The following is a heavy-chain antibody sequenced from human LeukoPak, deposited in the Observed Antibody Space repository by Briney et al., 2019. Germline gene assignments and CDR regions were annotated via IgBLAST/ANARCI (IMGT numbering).Heavy chain of an antibody. D-gene: IGHD5-24*01. J-gene: IGHJ4*02. CDR3: NTGDGYNYFDY. V-gene: IGHV3-15*01. CDR1: GFTFSNAW. Sequence: PAGSLRLSCAASGFTFSNAWMSWVRQAPGKGLEWVGRIKSKTDGGTTDYAAPVKGRFTISRDDSKNTLYLQMNSLKTEDTAVYYCNTGDGYNYFDYWGQGTLVTVSS. CDR2: IKSKTDGGTT.